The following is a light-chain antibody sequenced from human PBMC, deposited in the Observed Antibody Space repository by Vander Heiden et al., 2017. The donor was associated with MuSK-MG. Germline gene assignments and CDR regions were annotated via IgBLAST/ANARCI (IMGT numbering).Light chain of an antibody. Sequence: IRMTQSPSSFSASTGDRVTITCRASQGISSYLAWYQQKPGKAPKLLIYAASTLQSGVSSRFSGSGSGTDFTLTISCLQSEDFATYYCQQYYSYPLTFGGGTKVEIK. CDR1: QGISSY. V-gene: IGKV1-8*01. CDR3: QQYYSYPLT. J-gene: IGKJ4*01. CDR2: AAS.